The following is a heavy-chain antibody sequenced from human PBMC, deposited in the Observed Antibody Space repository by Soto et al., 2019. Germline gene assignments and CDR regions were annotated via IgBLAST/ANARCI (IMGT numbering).Heavy chain of an antibody. Sequence: EVQLVESGGGLVQPGGSLRLSCAASGFTFNGYWRNWVRQAPGKGLEWVAKIKEDGSEKNYVGTVKGRFTISRDNARNSLYLHMNSLRVVDSAVYFCARAGSSWESFGLDVWGQGTTVTVSS. CDR2: IKEDGSEK. J-gene: IGHJ6*02. CDR1: GFTFNGYW. V-gene: IGHV3-7*01. D-gene: IGHD6-13*01. CDR3: ARAGSSWESFGLDV.